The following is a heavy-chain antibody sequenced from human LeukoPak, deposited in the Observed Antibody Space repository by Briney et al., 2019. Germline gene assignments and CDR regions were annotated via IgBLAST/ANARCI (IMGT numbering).Heavy chain of an antibody. CDR1: GFTFSSYA. Sequence: GGSLRLSCAASGFTFSSYAMHWVRQAPGKGLEWVAVISYDGSNKYYADSVKGRFTISRDNSKNTLYLQMNSLRAEDTAVYYCARGRRYYYDSSGYHSGYYYYMDVRGKGTTVTVSS. V-gene: IGHV3-30*04. J-gene: IGHJ6*03. CDR2: ISYDGSNK. D-gene: IGHD3-22*01. CDR3: ARGRRYYYDSSGYHSGYYYYMDV.